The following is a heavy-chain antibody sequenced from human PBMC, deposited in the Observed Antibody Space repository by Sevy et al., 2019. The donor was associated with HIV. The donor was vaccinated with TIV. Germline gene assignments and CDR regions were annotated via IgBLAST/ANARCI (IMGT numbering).Heavy chain of an antibody. CDR2: ISSSSNYI. CDR3: VRDQKGQYSAYDGAGYYGMDV. D-gene: IGHD5-12*01. Sequence: LSLTCAASGFSFNTFSMNWVRQRPEKGLEWVSSISSSSNYIFYADSVKGRFTISRDNAKDSLYLQINGLRAEDTAVYYCVRDQKGQYSAYDGAGYYGMDVWGPGTTVTVSS. V-gene: IGHV3-21*01. J-gene: IGHJ6*02. CDR1: GFSFNTFS.